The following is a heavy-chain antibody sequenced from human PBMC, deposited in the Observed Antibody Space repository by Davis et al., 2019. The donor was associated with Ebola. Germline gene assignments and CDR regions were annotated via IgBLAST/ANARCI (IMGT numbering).Heavy chain of an antibody. CDR1: GGTFSSYA. V-gene: IGHV1-69*04. CDR2: IIPILGIA. Sequence: SVKVSCKASGGTFSSYAISWVRQAPGQGLEWMGRIIPILGIANYAQKFQGRVTITADKSTSTAYMELSSLRSEDTAVYYCARDLEYSSSRRGYYYYGMDVWGQGTTVTVSS. J-gene: IGHJ6*02. D-gene: IGHD6-6*01. CDR3: ARDLEYSSSRRGYYYYGMDV.